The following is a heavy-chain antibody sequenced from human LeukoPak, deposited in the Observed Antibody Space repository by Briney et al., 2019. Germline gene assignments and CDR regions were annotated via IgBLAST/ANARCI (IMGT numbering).Heavy chain of an antibody. CDR3: ARAQTGDRSAVFDY. V-gene: IGHV4-34*01. CDR2: INHNGGT. CDR1: GGSFSGYY. Sequence: SETLSLICAVYGGSFSGYYWNWIRQPPGKGLEWIGEINHNGGTNYNPSLKSRVTISVDTSKNQFSLRLNSVTAADTAVYYCARAQTGDRSAVFDYWGQGTLVTVSS. J-gene: IGHJ4*02. D-gene: IGHD7-27*01.